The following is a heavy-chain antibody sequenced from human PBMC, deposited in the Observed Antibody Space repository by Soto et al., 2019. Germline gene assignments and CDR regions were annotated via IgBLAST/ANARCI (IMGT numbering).Heavy chain of an antibody. D-gene: IGHD6-13*01. CDR3: ARGVAAAGGYYYYYYGMDV. CDR2: ISAYNGNT. CDR1: GYTFTSYG. J-gene: IGHJ6*02. Sequence: ASVKVSCKASGYTFTSYGISWVRQAPGQGLEWMGWISAYNGNTNYAQKFQGRVTMTRDTSISTAYMELSRLRSDDTAVYYCARGVAAAGGYYYYYYGMDVWGQGTTVTASS. V-gene: IGHV1-18*04.